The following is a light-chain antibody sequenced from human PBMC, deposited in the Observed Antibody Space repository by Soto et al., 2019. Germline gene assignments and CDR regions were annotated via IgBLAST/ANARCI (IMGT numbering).Light chain of an antibody. CDR1: RTFIGG. CDR3: QQYNSQSWT. CDR2: KAS. Sequence: DIQMTQSPSTLCESVGDRVTIPSRASRTFIGGLAWYQQKAGQAPHLLIYKASILGSGVPSRFSGSGSGTEFTLTISSLQPDDFAIYYCQQYNSQSWTFGQGTKV. V-gene: IGKV1-5*03. J-gene: IGKJ1*01.